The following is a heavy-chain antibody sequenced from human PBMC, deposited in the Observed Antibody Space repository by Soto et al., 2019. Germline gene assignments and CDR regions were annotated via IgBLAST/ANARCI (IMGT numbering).Heavy chain of an antibody. J-gene: IGHJ4*02. CDR3: VKGPPFGELLFPPPD. Sequence: GGSLRLSCATSGFAVTRNYMSWVRQAPGRGLEWVSLIYSDVNTYYADSVKGRFTISRDISKDTLYLQMSSLRAEDTAVYYCVKGPPFGELLFPPPDWGQGTLVTVSS. CDR1: GFAVTRNY. V-gene: IGHV3-53*05. CDR2: IYSDVNT. D-gene: IGHD3-10*01.